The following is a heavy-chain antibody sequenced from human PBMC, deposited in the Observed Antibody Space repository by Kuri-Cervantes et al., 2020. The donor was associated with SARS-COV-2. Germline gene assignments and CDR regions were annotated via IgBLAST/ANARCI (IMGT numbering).Heavy chain of an antibody. Sequence: GGSPRLSCTASGFIFSDYYMTWIRQARGKGLEWVSNIGPTGTTKYYADSVKGRFTISRDNSKNTLYLQMNSLRAEDTAVYYCAKDVTYSTSCYWGQGTLVTVSS. CDR3: AKDVTYSTSCY. D-gene: IGHD6-13*01. V-gene: IGHV3-11*01. J-gene: IGHJ4*02. CDR1: GFIFSDYY. CDR2: IGPTGTTK.